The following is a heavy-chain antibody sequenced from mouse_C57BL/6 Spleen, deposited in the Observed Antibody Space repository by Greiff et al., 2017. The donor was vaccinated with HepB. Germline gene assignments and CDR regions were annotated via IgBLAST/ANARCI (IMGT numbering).Heavy chain of an antibody. CDR1: GYTFTSYW. CDR2: IDPSDSET. D-gene: IGHD1-3*01. CDR3: ARSRLYRGGSYAMDY. Sequence: QVQLQQPGAELVRPGSSVKLSCKASGYTFTSYWMHWVKQRPIQGLEWIGNIDPSDSETHYNQKFKDKATLTVDKSSSTAYMQLSSLTSEDSAVYYCARSRLYRGGSYAMDYWGQGTSVTVSS. V-gene: IGHV1-52*01. J-gene: IGHJ4*01.